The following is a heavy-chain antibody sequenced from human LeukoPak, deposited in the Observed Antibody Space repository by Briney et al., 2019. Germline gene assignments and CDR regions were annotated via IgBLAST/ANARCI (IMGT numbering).Heavy chain of an antibody. CDR1: GFVFSIYE. CDR3: ARLGSYADFDY. V-gene: IGHV3-48*03. Sequence: GGSLRLSCAASGFVFSIYEMNWVRQAPGKGLEWVSYITARGSTTYYADAVKGRFTISRDNAKNSLYLQMNSLRAEDRAVYYCARLGSYADFDYWGQGTLVTVSS. J-gene: IGHJ4*02. D-gene: IGHD1-26*01. CDR2: ITARGSTT.